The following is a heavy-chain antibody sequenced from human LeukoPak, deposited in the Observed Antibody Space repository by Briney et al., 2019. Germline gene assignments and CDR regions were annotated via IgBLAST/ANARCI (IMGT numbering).Heavy chain of an antibody. CDR2: INHSGST. CDR1: GGSFSGYY. CDR3: ARIAYDALDSYYYGMDV. D-gene: IGHD3-3*01. J-gene: IGHJ6*02. Sequence: PSETLSLTCAVYGGSFSGYYWSWIRQPPGKGLEWIGEINHSGSTNYNPSLKSRVTISVDTSKNQFSLKLSSVTAADTAVYYCARIAYDALDSYYYGMDVWGQGTTVTVSS. V-gene: IGHV4-34*01.